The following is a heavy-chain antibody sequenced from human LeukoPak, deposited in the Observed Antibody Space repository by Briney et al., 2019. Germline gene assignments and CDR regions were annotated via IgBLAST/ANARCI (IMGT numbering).Heavy chain of an antibody. CDR3: ARDWLSGSSRADY. V-gene: IGHV4-38-2*02. D-gene: IGHD6-13*01. CDR1: GYSISGGYY. J-gene: IGHJ4*02. Sequence: SETLSLTCNVSGYSISGGYYWGWIRQSPEKGLEWIGSIYHSGNIFYNPSLKSRVTISVDTSKNQFSLKLMSVTAADTAIYYCARDWLSGSSRADYWGRGTLVTVSS. CDR2: IYHSGNI.